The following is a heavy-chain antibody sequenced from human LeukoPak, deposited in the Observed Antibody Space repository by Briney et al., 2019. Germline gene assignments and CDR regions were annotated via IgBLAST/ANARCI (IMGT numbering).Heavy chain of an antibody. CDR2: IYYSGST. V-gene: IGHV4-38-2*02. CDR3: ARPRGYSYGRNNYYYYMDV. CDR1: GYSISSGYY. D-gene: IGHD5-18*01. Sequence: PSETLSLTCTVSGYSISSGYYWGWIRPPPGKGLEWIGIIYYSGSTYYNPSLKSRVTISVDTSKNQFSLKLSSVTAADTAVYYCARPRGYSYGRNNYYYYMDVWGKGTTVTISS. J-gene: IGHJ6*03.